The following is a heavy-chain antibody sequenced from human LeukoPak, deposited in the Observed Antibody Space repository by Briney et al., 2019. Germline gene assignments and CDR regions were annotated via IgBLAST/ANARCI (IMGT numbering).Heavy chain of an antibody. Sequence: SVKVSCKASGYTFTSYGISWVRQAPGQGLEWMGGIIPIFGTANYAQKFQGRVTITADESTSTAYMELSSLRSEDTAVYYCARDPPSRNYFDYWGQGTLVTVSS. CDR2: IIPIFGTA. CDR3: ARDPPSRNYFDY. D-gene: IGHD6-13*01. V-gene: IGHV1-69*13. J-gene: IGHJ4*02. CDR1: GYTFTSYG.